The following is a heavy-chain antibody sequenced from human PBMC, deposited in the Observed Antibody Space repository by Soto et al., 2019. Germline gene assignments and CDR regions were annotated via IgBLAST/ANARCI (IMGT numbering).Heavy chain of an antibody. CDR1: GGSISSSSYY. V-gene: IGHV4-39*01. J-gene: IGHJ4*02. Sequence: SETLSLTCTVSGGSISSSSYYWGWIRQPPGKGLEWIGSIYYSGSTYYNPSLKSRVTISVDTSKNQFSLKLSSVTAADTAVYYCAGDVMITFGGDIRYWGQGTLVTVSS. CDR2: IYYSGST. D-gene: IGHD3-16*01. CDR3: AGDVMITFGGDIRY.